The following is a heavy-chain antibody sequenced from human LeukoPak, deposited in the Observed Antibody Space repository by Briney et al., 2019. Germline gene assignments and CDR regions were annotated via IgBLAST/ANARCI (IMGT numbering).Heavy chain of an antibody. J-gene: IGHJ5*02. CDR1: GDIVSSNSAA. CDR2: TYYRSKWYN. CDR3: ARALVTPTPGGNWFDP. Sequence: SQTLSLTCAISGDIVSSNSAAWNWIRQSPSRGLEWLGRTYYRSKWYNDYAVSVKSRITINPDTSKNQFSLQLNSVTPEDTAVYYCARALVTPTPGGNWFDPWGQGTLVTVSS. V-gene: IGHV6-1*01. D-gene: IGHD2-21*02.